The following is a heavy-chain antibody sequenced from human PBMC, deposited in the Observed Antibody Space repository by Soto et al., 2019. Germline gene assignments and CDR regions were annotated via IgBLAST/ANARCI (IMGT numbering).Heavy chain of an antibody. J-gene: IGHJ5*02. Sequence: ETLSLTCAVYGGSVNGYYLNCILHPPLKGLEWIGEINHTGGTRYNPSLKSRVTMSVDTSKNQFSLRLSSVTAADTAIYYCATRITVFGLLIPPFDPWGQGTQVTVSS. CDR3: ATRITVFGLLIPPFDP. D-gene: IGHD3-3*01. CDR1: GGSVNGYY. CDR2: INHTGGT. V-gene: IGHV4-34*01.